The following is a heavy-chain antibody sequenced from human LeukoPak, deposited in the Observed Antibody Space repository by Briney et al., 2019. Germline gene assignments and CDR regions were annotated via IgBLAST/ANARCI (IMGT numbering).Heavy chain of an antibody. CDR2: ISAYNGST. V-gene: IGHV1-18*01. D-gene: IGHD3-22*01. CDR3: ARGSHDGSGYYSNFDY. CDR1: GYTFTSYG. J-gene: IGHJ4*02. Sequence: ASVKVSCKASGYTFTSYGISWVRQAPGQGLEWMGWISAYNGSTNYAQKLQGRVTMTTDTSTSTAYMELRSLRSDDTAVYYCARGSHDGSGYYSNFDYWGQGTLVTVSS.